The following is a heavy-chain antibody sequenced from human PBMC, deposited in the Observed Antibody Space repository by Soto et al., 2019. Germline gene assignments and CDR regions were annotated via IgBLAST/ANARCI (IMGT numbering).Heavy chain of an antibody. CDR3: ARRIPFGYGMDV. J-gene: IGHJ6*02. Sequence: EVQLVESGGGLVQPGGSLRLSCAASGFTFSSYAMHWVRQAPGKGLEYVSAITSNGGNTDYASSVKGRFTSSRDNSKNTLYLQMGCLRAEDMAVYYCARRIPFGYGMDVWGQGTTVTVSS. D-gene: IGHD2-21*01. V-gene: IGHV3-64*01. CDR1: GFTFSSYA. CDR2: ITSNGGNT.